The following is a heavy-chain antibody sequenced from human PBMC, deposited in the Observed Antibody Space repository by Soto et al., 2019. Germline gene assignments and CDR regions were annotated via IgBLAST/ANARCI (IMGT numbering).Heavy chain of an antibody. J-gene: IGHJ4*01. CDR3: ARQGYHFGGVIAY. CDR1: GGSISSYY. V-gene: IGHV4-59*08. Sequence: SETLSLTCTVSGGSISSYYWSWIRQPPGKGLEWIGYIYYSGSTNYNPSLKSRVTISVDTSKNQFSLKLSSVTAADTAVYYCARQGYHFGGVIAYWGHGTLVTVSS. D-gene: IGHD3-16*01. CDR2: IYYSGST.